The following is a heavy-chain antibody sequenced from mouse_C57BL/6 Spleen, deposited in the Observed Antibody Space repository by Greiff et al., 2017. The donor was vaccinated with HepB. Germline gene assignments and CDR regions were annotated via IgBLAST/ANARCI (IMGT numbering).Heavy chain of an antibody. CDR2: IDPSDSYT. CDR3: ARSRQLRLFDY. D-gene: IGHD3-2*02. Sequence: QVQLQQSGAELVRPGTSVKLSCKASGYTFTSYWMHWVKQRPGQGLEWIGVIDPSDSYTNYNQKFKGKATLTVDTSSSTAYMQLSSLTSEDSAVYYCARSRQLRLFDYWGQGTTLTVSS. V-gene: IGHV1-59*01. J-gene: IGHJ2*01. CDR1: GYTFTSYW.